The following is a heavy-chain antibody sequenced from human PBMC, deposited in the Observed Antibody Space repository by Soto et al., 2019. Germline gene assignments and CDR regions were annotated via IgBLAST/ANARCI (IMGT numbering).Heavy chain of an antibody. CDR3: ASGGGRSNWGYYYYYGMDV. CDR1: AGPVSRCA. V-gene: IGHV1-69*13. D-gene: IGHD2-15*01. Sequence: SGKVSGNASAGPVSRCAISWVRQAPGQGLEWMGGIIPIFGTANYAQKFQGRVTITADESTSTAYMDLSSLRSEGTAVYYCASGGGRSNWGYYYYYGMDVWGQGTTVSVSS. CDR2: IIPIFGTA. J-gene: IGHJ6*02.